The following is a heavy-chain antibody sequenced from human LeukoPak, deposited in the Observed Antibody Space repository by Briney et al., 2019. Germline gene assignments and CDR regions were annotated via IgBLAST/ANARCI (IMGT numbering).Heavy chain of an antibody. J-gene: IGHJ3*01. V-gene: IGHV3-13*01. Sequence: GGSLRLSCAASGFTFSLYDMHWVRQATGKSLEWVSGIGNEGSTFYPGSLKGRFTISRDNAKNSLYLQMNSLSAEDTAVYYCIRDLGLSHAYGAFDVWGQGAQVTVSS. CDR1: GFTFSLYD. CDR3: IRDLGLSHAYGAFDV. D-gene: IGHD3-16*01. CDR2: IGNEGST.